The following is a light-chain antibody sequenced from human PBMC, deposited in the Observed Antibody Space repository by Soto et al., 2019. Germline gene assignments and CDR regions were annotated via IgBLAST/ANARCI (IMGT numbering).Light chain of an antibody. V-gene: IGKV1-5*03. Sequence: EIQMTQSPSTLSASVGDRVTITCRASQSISSWLAWYQQKPGKAPKLLIYKASSLESGVPSRFSGSGSGTEFTLTISSLQPDDFATYYCQQYSNYYLTFGGGTKVEIK. CDR3: QQYSNYYLT. CDR1: QSISSW. CDR2: KAS. J-gene: IGKJ4*01.